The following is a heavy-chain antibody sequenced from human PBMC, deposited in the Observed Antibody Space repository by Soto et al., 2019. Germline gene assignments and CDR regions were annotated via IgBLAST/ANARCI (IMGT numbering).Heavy chain of an antibody. D-gene: IGHD5-12*01. J-gene: IGHJ4*02. V-gene: IGHV1-69*01. Sequence: QVQLVQSGTEVKKPGSSVKVSCKASGGTLTTFIYYPVNWVRQAPGQGLEWMGGFNPLFRTPVYAPKFQGRITITADESTSAAHLEVTRLTSEDTAIYFCAKGVASSDWGQGTLVTVSS. CDR3: AKGVASSD. CDR2: FNPLFRTP. CDR1: GGTLTTFIYYP.